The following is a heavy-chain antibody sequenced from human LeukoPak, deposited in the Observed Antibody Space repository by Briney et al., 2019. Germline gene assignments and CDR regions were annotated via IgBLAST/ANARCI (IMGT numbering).Heavy chain of an antibody. CDR2: ISSSSTTI. D-gene: IGHD2-2*01. CDR1: GFTFNDYS. V-gene: IGHV3-48*01. Sequence: GGSLRLSCAASGFTFNDYSMNWVRQAPGKGLEWVSYISSSSTTIYYADSVKGRLTISRDNAKNSLYLQMNSLRAEDTAVYYCARDGPYCSSTSCYGLDAFDIWGQGTMVTVSS. CDR3: ARDGPYCSSTSCYGLDAFDI. J-gene: IGHJ3*02.